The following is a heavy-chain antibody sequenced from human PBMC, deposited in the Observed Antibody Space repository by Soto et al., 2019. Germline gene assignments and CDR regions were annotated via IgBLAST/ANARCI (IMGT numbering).Heavy chain of an antibody. CDR3: ARDSEYDFWSGSYYGMDV. V-gene: IGHV3-30-3*01. Sequence: QVQLVESGGGVVQPGRSLRLSCAASGFTFSSYAMHWVRQAPGKGLEWVAVISYDGSNKYYADSVKGRFTISRDNSKNTLYLQMNSLRAEDTAVYYCARDSEYDFWSGSYYGMDVWGQGTTVTVSS. J-gene: IGHJ6*02. D-gene: IGHD3-3*01. CDR1: GFTFSSYA. CDR2: ISYDGSNK.